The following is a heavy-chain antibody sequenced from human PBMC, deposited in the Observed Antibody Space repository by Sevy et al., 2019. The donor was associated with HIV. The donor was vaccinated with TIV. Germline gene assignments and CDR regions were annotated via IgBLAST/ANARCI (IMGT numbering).Heavy chain of an antibody. J-gene: IGHJ4*02. D-gene: IGHD3-9*01. CDR2: VDHSGST. V-gene: IGHV4-34*01. Sequence: SETLSLTCAVYSESFSDYFWTWIRQPPGKGLEWIGEVDHSGSTNYNPSLKSRVTISVDTSRNQFSLKLTSVTAADTAVYYCARRNILTGYFHKGGFDYWGQGSLVTVSS. CDR3: ARRNILTGYFHKGGFDY. CDR1: SESFSDYF.